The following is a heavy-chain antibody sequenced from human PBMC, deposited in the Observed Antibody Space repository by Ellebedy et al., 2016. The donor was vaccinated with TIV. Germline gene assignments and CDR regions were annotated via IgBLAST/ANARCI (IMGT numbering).Heavy chain of an antibody. CDR3: ARERDSSSSFWFDP. Sequence: GGSLRLXXAASGFTFSSYWMSWVRQAPGKGLEWVANIKQDGSEKYYVDSVKGRFTISRDNAKNSLYLQMNSLRAEDTAVYYCARERDSSSSFWFDPWGQGTLVTVPS. D-gene: IGHD6-6*01. CDR1: GFTFSSYW. J-gene: IGHJ5*02. CDR2: IKQDGSEK. V-gene: IGHV3-7*01.